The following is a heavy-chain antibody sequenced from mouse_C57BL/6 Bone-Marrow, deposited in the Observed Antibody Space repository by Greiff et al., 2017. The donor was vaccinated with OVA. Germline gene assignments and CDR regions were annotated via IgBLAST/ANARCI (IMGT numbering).Heavy chain of an antibody. D-gene: IGHD1-1*01. CDR3: ARIGGYYYGSSYYAMDY. CDR1: GFSLSTFGMG. J-gene: IGHJ4*01. V-gene: IGHV8-8*01. Sequence: QVTLKESGPGILQPSQTLSLTCSFSGFSLSTFGMGVGWIRQPSGKGLEWLAHIWWDADKYYNPALKSRLTISKDTSKTQVFLKITNVDTADTATYYCARIGGYYYGSSYYAMDYWGQGTPVTVSS. CDR2: IWWDADK.